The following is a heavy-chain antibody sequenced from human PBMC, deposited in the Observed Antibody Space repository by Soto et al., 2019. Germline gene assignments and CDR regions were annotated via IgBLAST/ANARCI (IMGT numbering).Heavy chain of an antibody. D-gene: IGHD5-12*01. CDR3: AGAAGYSGYDALDY. V-gene: IGHV3-64*01. Sequence: EVQLVESGGGLVQPGGSLRLSCAASGYTFSTYAMHWVRQAPGKGLEYVSVINSNGGSTFYANSVKGRFTISRDNSKNTLYRQMGSLRVEDTGVYYCAGAAGYSGYDALDYWGQGTLVTVSS. CDR1: GYTFSTYA. J-gene: IGHJ4*02. CDR2: INSNGGST.